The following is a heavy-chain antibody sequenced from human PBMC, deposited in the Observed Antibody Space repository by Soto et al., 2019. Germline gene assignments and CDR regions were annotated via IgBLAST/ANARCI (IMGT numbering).Heavy chain of an antibody. D-gene: IGHD4-17*01. V-gene: IGHV3-21*01. J-gene: IGHJ4*02. Sequence: GGSLRLSCEASGFPLNTYAMTWFRQLPGMGLEWVSTTSIGGNTDFADSVKGRFTISRDNAKNSLYLQMNSLRAEDTAVYYCARSPSMTTVSLDYWGQGTLVTVSS. CDR2: TSIGGNT. CDR1: GFPLNTYA. CDR3: ARSPSMTTVSLDY.